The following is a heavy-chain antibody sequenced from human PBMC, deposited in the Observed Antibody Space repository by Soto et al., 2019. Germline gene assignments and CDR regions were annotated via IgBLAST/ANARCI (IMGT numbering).Heavy chain of an antibody. J-gene: IGHJ6*03. Sequence: EVQLLESGGGLVQPGGSLRLSCEASGFTFSSYAMSWVPQAPGKGLEWVSAISGSGGSTYYADSVKGRFTISRDNSKNTLYLQMNSLRAEDTAVYYCAKANYDILTGYYMTYYYYYMDVWGKGTTVTVSS. CDR2: ISGSGGST. D-gene: IGHD3-9*01. CDR1: GFTFSSYA. V-gene: IGHV3-23*01. CDR3: AKANYDILTGYYMTYYYYYMDV.